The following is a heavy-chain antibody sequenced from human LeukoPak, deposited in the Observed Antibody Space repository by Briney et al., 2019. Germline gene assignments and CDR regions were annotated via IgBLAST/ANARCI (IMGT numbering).Heavy chain of an antibody. V-gene: IGHV5-51*01. CDR2: IYPGDSDT. CDR1: GSIFTRYW. J-gene: IGHJ6*03. CDR3: ARPASYYYYYMDV. Sequence: KPGASLQISCQGSGSIFTRYWIGWVRQLPGKGLEWMGIIYPGDSDTRYSPSFQGQVTISADKSIRTAYLQWSSLKASDTAMYYCARPASYYYYYMDVWGKGTTVTVSS.